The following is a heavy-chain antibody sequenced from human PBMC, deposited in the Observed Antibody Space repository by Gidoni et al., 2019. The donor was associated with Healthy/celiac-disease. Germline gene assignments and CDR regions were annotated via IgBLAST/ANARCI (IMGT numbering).Heavy chain of an antibody. J-gene: IGHJ4*02. CDR2: IYYSGST. Sequence: QLQLQESGPGLVKPSETLSLTCTVSGGSISSSSYYWGWIRQPPGKGLEWIGSIYYSGSTYYNPSLKSRVTISVDTSKNQFSLKLSSVTAADTAVYYCASVAVAGTLGDYWGQGTLVTVSS. CDR3: ASVAVAGTLGDY. V-gene: IGHV4-39*01. D-gene: IGHD6-19*01. CDR1: GGSISSSSYY.